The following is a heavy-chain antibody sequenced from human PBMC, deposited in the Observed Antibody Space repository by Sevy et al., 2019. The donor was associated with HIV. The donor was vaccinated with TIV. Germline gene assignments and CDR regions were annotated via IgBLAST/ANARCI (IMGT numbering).Heavy chain of an antibody. V-gene: IGHV3-7*01. Sequence: LSLTCAASGFTFSDYAIHWVRQAPGKGLEWVATMKQDGSEKYYVDSVKGRFTISRDNAKHSLYLQMNSLRAEDTAVYYCVREGLGGFSYSLDCWGQGTLVTVSS. J-gene: IGHJ4*02. D-gene: IGHD5-18*01. CDR3: VREGLGGFSYSLDC. CDR2: MKQDGSEK. CDR1: GFTFSDYA.